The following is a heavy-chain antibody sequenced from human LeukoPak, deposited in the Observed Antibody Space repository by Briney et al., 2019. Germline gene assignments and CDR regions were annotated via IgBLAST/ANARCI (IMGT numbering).Heavy chain of an antibody. V-gene: IGHV1-2*02. CDR3: ARVYNIADHFDY. CDR1: GYTFTGYY. J-gene: IGHJ4*02. Sequence: ASVKVSCKASGYTFTGYYIHWVRQAPGQGLEWMGWINPNSGGTNYAQKFQGRVTMTRDTSISTAYMELSRLRSDDTAVYYCARVYNIADHFDYWGQGTLVTVSS. D-gene: IGHD6-13*01. CDR2: INPNSGGT.